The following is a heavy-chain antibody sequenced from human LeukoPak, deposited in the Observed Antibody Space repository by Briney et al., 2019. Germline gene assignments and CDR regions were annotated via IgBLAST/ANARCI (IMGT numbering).Heavy chain of an antibody. CDR2: INHSGST. CDR3: ARGGFWGSSSRYIGGY. J-gene: IGHJ4*02. V-gene: IGHV4-34*01. CDR1: GGSFSGYY. D-gene: IGHD6-13*01. Sequence: SETLSLTCAVYGGSFSGYYWSWIRQPPGKGLEWIGEINHSGSTNYNPSLKSRVTISVDTSKNQFSLKLSSVTAADTAVYYCARGGFWGSSSRYIGGYWGQGTLVTVSS.